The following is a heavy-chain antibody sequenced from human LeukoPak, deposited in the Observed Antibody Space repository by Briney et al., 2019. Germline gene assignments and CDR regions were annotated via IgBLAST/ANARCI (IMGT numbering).Heavy chain of an antibody. CDR1: RFTFSSYG. V-gene: IGHV3-30*03. D-gene: IGHD3-10*01. CDR2: ILYDGSNK. J-gene: IGHJ4*02. Sequence: GRSLRLSCAASRFTFSSYGMHWVRQAPGKGLEWVAVILYDGSNKYYADSVKGRFTISRDNSKNTLYLQMNSLRAEDTAVYYCSMVRGVNEPFDYWGQGTLVTVSS. CDR3: SMVRGVNEPFDY.